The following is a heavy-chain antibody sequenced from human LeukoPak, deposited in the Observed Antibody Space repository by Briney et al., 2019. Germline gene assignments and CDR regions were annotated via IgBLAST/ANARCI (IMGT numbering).Heavy chain of an antibody. CDR1: GDSVTGYY. J-gene: IGHJ6*02. D-gene: IGHD4-23*01. CDR2: IYKIGTT. Sequence: SETLSLTCTVFGDSVTGYYLNWVRQPPGKGLEWIGHIYKIGTTNYNPSLKSRLTISADTSKNQFSLKLRSVTAADTAVYYCARGVVRMGYYYYGMDVWGQGTTVTVSS. V-gene: IGHV4-59*02. CDR3: ARGVVRMGYYYYGMDV.